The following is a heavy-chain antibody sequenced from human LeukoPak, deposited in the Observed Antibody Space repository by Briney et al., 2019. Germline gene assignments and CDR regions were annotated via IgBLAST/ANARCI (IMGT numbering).Heavy chain of an antibody. J-gene: IGHJ6*03. CDR1: GGSISSGTYY. Sequence: SETLSLTCTVSGGSISSGTYYWGWIRQPAGKGLEWIGRFYTNGSTNYNPSHKSRGTISVDTSKNLFSLKLTSVTAADTAVYYCARERASTSLFSDYYYMDVWGKGTTVTVSS. V-gene: IGHV4-61*02. D-gene: IGHD2-2*01. CDR3: ARERASTSLFSDYYYMDV. CDR2: FYTNGST.